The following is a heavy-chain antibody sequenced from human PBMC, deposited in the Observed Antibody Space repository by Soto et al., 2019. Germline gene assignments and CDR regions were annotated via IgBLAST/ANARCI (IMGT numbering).Heavy chain of an antibody. J-gene: IGHJ4*02. CDR1: GYTFTGYG. CDR3: ARESRFSRRKESIYYIDY. V-gene: IGHV1-18*01. Sequence: ASVTVSCKSSGYTFTGYGISWVRQAPGQGLEWMGWISAYNGNTNYAQKLQGRVTMTTDTSTSTAYMELRSLRSDDTAVYYCARESRFSRRKESIYYIDYWGLGTLVTVSS. CDR2: ISAYNGNT. D-gene: IGHD6-13*01.